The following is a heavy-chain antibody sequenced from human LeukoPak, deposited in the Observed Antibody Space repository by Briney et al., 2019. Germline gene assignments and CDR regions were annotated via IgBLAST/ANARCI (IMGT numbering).Heavy chain of an antibody. J-gene: IGHJ6*04. CDR2: IIPIFGTA. D-gene: IGHD4-17*01. CDR3: ATLGPYGESYYGMDV. CDR1: GGTFSSYA. Sequence: SVKVSCKASGGTFSSYAISWVRQAPGQGLEWMGGIIPIFGTANYAQKFQGRVTITADESTSTAYMELSSLRSEDTAVCYCATLGPYGESYYGMDVWGKGTTVTVSS. V-gene: IGHV1-69*01.